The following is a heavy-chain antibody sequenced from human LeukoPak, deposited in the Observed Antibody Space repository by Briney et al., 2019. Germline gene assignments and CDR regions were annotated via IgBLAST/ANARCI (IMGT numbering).Heavy chain of an antibody. D-gene: IGHD3-16*01. Sequence: GGSLRLSCAESGFSFSRYAMNWVRQAPGNGLEWVAVMLSDGTKRYYADFVKGRFTISRDNSKNTVYLQMNSLRAEDTAVYYCARDNDYGWENYYYYMDVWGEGTTVTVTS. CDR3: ARDNDYGWENYYYYMDV. CDR1: GFSFSRYA. V-gene: IGHV3-30*04. CDR2: MLSDGTKR. J-gene: IGHJ6*03.